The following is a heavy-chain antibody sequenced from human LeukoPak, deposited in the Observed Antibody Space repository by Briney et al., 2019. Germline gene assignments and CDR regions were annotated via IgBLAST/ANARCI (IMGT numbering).Heavy chain of an antibody. D-gene: IGHD4-17*01. Sequence: GGSLRLSCAASGFTFSDYYMSWLREAPGRGVEWVSYISSSGSTIYYAGSVKGRFTISRDNAKNSLYLQMNSLRAEDTAVYYCARGYGDYVNPLDYWGQGTLVTVSS. CDR2: ISSSGSTI. CDR3: ARGYGDYVNPLDY. V-gene: IGHV3-11*01. CDR1: GFTFSDYY. J-gene: IGHJ4*02.